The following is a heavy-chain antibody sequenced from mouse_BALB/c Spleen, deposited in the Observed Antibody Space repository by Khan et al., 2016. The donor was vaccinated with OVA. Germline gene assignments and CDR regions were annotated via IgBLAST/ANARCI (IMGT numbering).Heavy chain of an antibody. Sequence: VQVVESGPGLAAPSQSLSITCTISGFSLTNYGVHWVRQPPGKGLEWLVVIWSDGSTTYNSALKSRLTINKDNSQSQVFLKMNSLQTDDTAIYFCARQPYYHYNILDYWGQGTSVTVSS. CDR3: ARQPYYHYNILDY. CDR1: GFSLTNYG. V-gene: IGHV2-6-1*01. J-gene: IGHJ4*01. CDR2: IWSDGST. D-gene: IGHD2-4*01.